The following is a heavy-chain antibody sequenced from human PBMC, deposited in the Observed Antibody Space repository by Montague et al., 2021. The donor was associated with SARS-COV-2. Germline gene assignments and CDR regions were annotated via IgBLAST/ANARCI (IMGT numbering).Heavy chain of an antibody. J-gene: IGHJ5*02. V-gene: IGHV3-11*06. CDR2: INSRSTYT. CDR1: GFNFSDYY. CDR3: AREAHSATRPGWSDWFAP. D-gene: IGHD6-6*01. Sequence: SLRLSCAASGFNFSDYYMTWVRQAPGKGLEWISYINSRSTYTHYADSLKGRFTISRDNAKNSLYLQMDSLRAEDTGVYYCAREAHSATRPGWSDWFAPWGQGTLVTVSS.